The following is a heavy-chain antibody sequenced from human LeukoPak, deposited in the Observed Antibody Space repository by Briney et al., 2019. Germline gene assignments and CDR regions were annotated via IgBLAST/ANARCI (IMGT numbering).Heavy chain of an antibody. CDR3: ASFGTTVITFDAFDI. CDR2: IYHSGST. Sequence: SETLSLTCAVSGGSISSSNWWSWVRQPPGKGLEWIGEIYHSGSTNYNPSLKSRVTISVDKSKNQFSLKLSSVTAADTAVYYSASFGTTVITFDAFDIWGQGTMVTVSS. J-gene: IGHJ3*02. CDR1: GGSISSSNW. V-gene: IGHV4-4*02. D-gene: IGHD4-17*01.